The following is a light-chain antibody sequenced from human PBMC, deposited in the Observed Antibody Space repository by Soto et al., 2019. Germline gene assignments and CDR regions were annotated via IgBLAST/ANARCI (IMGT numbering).Light chain of an antibody. Sequence: QSVLTQPRSVSGSPGQSVTISCTGTSSDVGGYNYVSWYQQHPGKAPKLMIYDVSERPSGVPDRFSGSKFGNTASLTISGLQAEDEADYSCCSFAGSYTYVFGTGTKV. CDR3: CSFAGSYTYV. CDR2: DVS. J-gene: IGLJ1*01. CDR1: SSDVGGYNY. V-gene: IGLV2-11*01.